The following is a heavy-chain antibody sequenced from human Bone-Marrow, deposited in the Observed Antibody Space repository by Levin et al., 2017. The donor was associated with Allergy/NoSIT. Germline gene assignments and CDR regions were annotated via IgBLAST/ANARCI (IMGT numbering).Heavy chain of an antibody. V-gene: IGHV3-21*01. J-gene: IGHJ6*02. CDR2: ISSSSSYI. CDR3: ARDGPFRYCSSTSCYYLGGGYYYDGMDV. Sequence: GGSLRLSCAASGFTFSSYSMNWVRQAPGKGLEWVSSISSSSSYIYYADSVKGRFTISRDNAKNSLYLQMNSLRAEDTAVYYCARDGPFRYCSSTSCYYLGGGYYYDGMDVWGQGTTVTVSS. CDR1: GFTFSSYS. D-gene: IGHD2-2*01.